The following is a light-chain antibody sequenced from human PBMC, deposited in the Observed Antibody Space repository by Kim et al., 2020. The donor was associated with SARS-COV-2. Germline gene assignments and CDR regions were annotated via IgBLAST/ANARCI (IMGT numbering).Light chain of an antibody. CDR2: DID. CDR1: SSYIGKNY. J-gene: IGLJ2*01. Sequence: QSILTQPPSVSAAPGQRVTISCSGGSSYIGKNYVSWYRQLPGTAPKLLIYDIDKRPSGIPDRFSASKSGSSATLVITGLHTGDGAFYHCATWDSAWVAVVFGGGTQLTVL. V-gene: IGLV1-51*01. CDR3: ATWDSAWVAVV.